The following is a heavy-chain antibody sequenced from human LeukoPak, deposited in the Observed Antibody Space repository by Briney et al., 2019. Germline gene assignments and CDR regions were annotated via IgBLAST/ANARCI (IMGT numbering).Heavy chain of an antibody. V-gene: IGHV4-39*01. Sequence: SETLSLTRSVSGGSITSSSYYWGWIRQSPEKGLEWIGSIYYTGGTYYSPSLKSRVTISVDTSKNQFSLKLSSVTAADTAVYYCARHGGTRITLVEVYYFDYWGQGTLVTVSS. CDR2: IYYTGGT. CDR3: ARHGGTRITLVEVYYFDY. D-gene: IGHD4-11*01. J-gene: IGHJ4*02. CDR1: GGSITSSSYY.